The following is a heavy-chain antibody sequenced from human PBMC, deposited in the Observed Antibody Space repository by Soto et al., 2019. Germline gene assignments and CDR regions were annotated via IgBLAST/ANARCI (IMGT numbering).Heavy chain of an antibody. J-gene: IGHJ5*02. CDR1: GGSISSYY. CDR2: IYYSGST. V-gene: IGHV4-59*08. Sequence: SETLSLTCTVSGGSISSYYWSLIRQPPGKGLEWIGYIYYSGSTNYNPSLKSRVTISVDTSKNQFSLKLSSVTAADTAVYYCAGGYCSGGSCYGPCWFDPWGQGTLVTIS. D-gene: IGHD2-15*01. CDR3: AGGYCSGGSCYGPCWFDP.